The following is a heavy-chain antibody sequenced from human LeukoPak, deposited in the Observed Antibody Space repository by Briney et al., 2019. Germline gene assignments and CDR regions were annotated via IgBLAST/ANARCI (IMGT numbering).Heavy chain of an antibody. Sequence: SETLSLTCTVSGGSIGSSSYYWGWIRQPPGKGLEWIGSIYYSGSTYYNPSLKSRVTIDTSKNQFSLKLSSVTAADTAVYYCARRRYCSGGSCHAIDYWGQGTLVTVSS. CDR2: IYYSGST. J-gene: IGHJ4*02. CDR3: ARRRYCSGGSCHAIDY. V-gene: IGHV4-39*01. D-gene: IGHD2-15*01. CDR1: GGSIGSSSYY.